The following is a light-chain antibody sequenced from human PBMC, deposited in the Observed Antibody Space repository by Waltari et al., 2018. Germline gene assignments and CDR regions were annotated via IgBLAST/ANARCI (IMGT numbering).Light chain of an antibody. CDR1: GSNIGAGWY. CDR2: GSS. V-gene: IGLV1-40*01. J-gene: IGLJ3*02. CDR3: QSYDTSLSVV. Sequence: QSVLTQPPSVSGAPGQRVTISFTGSGSNIGAGWYVHWYQQLPRAAPKLLIYGSSSRPLGVPDRFFGSTSGTSASLAIIGLQAEDEADYYCQSYDTSLSVVFGGGTKLTVL.